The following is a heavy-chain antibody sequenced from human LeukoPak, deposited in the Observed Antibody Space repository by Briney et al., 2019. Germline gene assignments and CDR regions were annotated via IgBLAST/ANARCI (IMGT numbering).Heavy chain of an antibody. V-gene: IGHV4-39*07. CDR2: IYHTGST. J-gene: IGHJ5*01. Sequence: SETLFLTCTVSGASISSDSNYWAWVRQPPGKGLQWIGSIYHTGSTFYNPSLMSRVSISIDSSKNQFSLKLSSVTVADTALYYCARDISICWFYSWGQGTLVSVSS. CDR1: GASISSDSNY. D-gene: IGHD3-3*02. CDR3: ARDISICWFYS.